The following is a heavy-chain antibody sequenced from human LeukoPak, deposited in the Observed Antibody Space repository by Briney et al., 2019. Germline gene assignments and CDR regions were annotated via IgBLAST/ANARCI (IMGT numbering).Heavy chain of an antibody. CDR2: INPSGGST. J-gene: IGHJ3*02. D-gene: IGHD2-2*01. CDR1: GYTFTSYY. CDR3: AREGVVPAASDAFDI. Sequence: ASVKVSCKASGYTFTSYYMHWVRQAPGQGLEWMGLINPSGGSTIYARKFQGRVTMTRDTSTSTVYMELSSLRSEDTAVYYCAREGVVPAASDAFDIWGQGTMVTVTS. V-gene: IGHV1-46*01.